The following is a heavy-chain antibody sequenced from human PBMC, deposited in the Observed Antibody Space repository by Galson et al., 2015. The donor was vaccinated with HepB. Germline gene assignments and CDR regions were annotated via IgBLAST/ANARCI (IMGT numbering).Heavy chain of an antibody. J-gene: IGHJ3*01. Sequence: SLRLSCAASGLTFTDHWMSWVRQTPRRGLEWVTNLNQHGNEKYYADSVKGRFSISRDNAKNSLYLQMNSLIDEDTAVYYCVRDALGGYDFWGQGTTVIVSS. V-gene: IGHV3-7*03. CDR3: VRDALGGYDF. CDR1: GLTFTDHW. CDR2: LNQHGNEK. D-gene: IGHD3-22*01.